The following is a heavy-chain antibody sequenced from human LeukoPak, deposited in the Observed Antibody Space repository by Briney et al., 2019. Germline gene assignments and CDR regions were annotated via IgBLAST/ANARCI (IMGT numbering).Heavy chain of an antibody. D-gene: IGHD1-26*01. V-gene: IGHV3-23*01. CDR2: ISSSADRT. CDR3: AKRGVGTSNAYFDY. J-gene: IGHJ4*02. CDR1: GFTFSSYA. Sequence: GGSLRLSCAASGFTFSSYAMSWVRQAPGKGLEWVSAISSSADRTYYADSVKGRFTISRDNSRNTVYLQMNSLRTEDTAVYYCAKRGVGTSNAYFDYWGQGTLVTVSS.